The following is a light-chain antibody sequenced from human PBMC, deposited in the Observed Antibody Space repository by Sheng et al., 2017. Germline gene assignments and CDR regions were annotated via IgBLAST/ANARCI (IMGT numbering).Light chain of an antibody. Sequence: DIVLTQSPATLSLSPGERVTLSCRASQSVDNYLAWYQQKPGQAPRLLIYDASKRATGISARFSGSGSGTDFTLTISRLEPEDSAVYYCQQYNGSPNMYTFGQGTKLEI. CDR3: QQYNGSPNMYT. V-gene: IGKV3-11*01. CDR1: QSVDNY. CDR2: DAS. J-gene: IGKJ2*01.